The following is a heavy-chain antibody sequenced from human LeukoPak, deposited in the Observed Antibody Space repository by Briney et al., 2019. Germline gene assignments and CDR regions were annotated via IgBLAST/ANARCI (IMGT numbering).Heavy chain of an antibody. CDR2: ITSSSSYM. CDR1: GFNFNDND. D-gene: IGHD4-11*01. J-gene: IGHJ3*02. Sequence: PGGSLRLSCAASGFNFNDNDMDWVRQAPGKGLEWVSSITSSSSYMYYADSVKGRFTISRDNAKNSLYLQMNSLRAEDTAVYYCARFETARTTNAFDIWGQGTMVTVSS. V-gene: IGHV3-21*01. CDR3: ARFETARTTNAFDI.